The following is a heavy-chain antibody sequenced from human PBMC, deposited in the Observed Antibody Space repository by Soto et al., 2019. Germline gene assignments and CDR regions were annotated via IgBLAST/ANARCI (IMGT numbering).Heavy chain of an antibody. CDR1: GYTFTSYA. CDR3: ARGVTGTTNDYYYYGMDV. D-gene: IGHD1-7*01. CDR2: INPNNGDT. V-gene: IGHV1-2*04. J-gene: IGHJ6*02. Sequence: GASVKVSCKASGYTFTSYAMHWVRQAPGQRLEWMGWINPNNGDTNYAQKFQGWVTMTRDTSISTAYMELSRLRSDDTAVYYCARGVTGTTNDYYYYGMDVWGQGTTVTVSS.